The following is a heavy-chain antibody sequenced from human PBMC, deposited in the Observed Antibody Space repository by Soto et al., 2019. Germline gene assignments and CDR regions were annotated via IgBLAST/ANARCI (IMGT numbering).Heavy chain of an antibody. V-gene: IGHV3-23*01. D-gene: IGHD2-21*01. Sequence: GGSLRLSCAASGFTFSSYAMSWVRQAPGKGLEWVSAISGSGGSTYYADSVKGRFTISRDNSKNTLYLQMNSLRAEDTAVYYCAKQSALFPNYYYYGMHVWGQGTTVTVSS. CDR3: AKQSALFPNYYYYGMHV. J-gene: IGHJ6*02. CDR1: GFTFSSYA. CDR2: ISGSGGST.